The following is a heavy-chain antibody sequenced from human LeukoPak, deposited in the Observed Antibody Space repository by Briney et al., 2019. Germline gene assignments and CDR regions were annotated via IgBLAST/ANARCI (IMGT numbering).Heavy chain of an antibody. D-gene: IGHD3-10*01. Sequence: ASVKVSCKASGYTFTGYYMHWVRQAPGQGLEWMGRINPNSGGTNYAQKFQGRVTITADESTSTAYMELSSLRSEDTAVYYCARSGSGSYYNGIDYWGQGTLVTVSS. CDR2: INPNSGGT. V-gene: IGHV1-2*06. J-gene: IGHJ4*02. CDR1: GYTFTGYY. CDR3: ARSGSGSYYNGIDY.